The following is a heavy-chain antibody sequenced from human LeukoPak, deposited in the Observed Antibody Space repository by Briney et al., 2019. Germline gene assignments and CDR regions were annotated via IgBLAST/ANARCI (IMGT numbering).Heavy chain of an antibody. CDR3: ARGGYSYGYYFVVPTKYYFGY. J-gene: IGHJ4*02. CDR1: GGSFSGYY. CDR2: INHSGST. Sequence: PSETLSLTCAVYGGSFSGYYWSWIRQPPGKGLEWIGEINHSGSTNYNPSLKSRVTISVDTSKNQFSLKLSSVTAADTAVYYCARGGYSYGYYFVVPTKYYFGYWGQGTLVTVSS. V-gene: IGHV4-34*01. D-gene: IGHD5-18*01.